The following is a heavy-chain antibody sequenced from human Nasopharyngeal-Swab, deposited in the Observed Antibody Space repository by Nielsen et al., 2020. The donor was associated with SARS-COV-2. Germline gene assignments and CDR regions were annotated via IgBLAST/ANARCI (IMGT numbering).Heavy chain of an antibody. V-gene: IGHV1-2*06. CDR2: FNPNSGGT. CDR1: GYTFTGYY. CDR3: ARGPYYYDSSGYLFDY. D-gene: IGHD3-22*01. Sequence: VKVSCKASGYTFTGYYMHWVRQAPGQGLEWMGRFNPNSGGTNYAQKFQGRVTMTRDTSISTAYMELSRLRSDDTAVYYCARGPYYYDSSGYLFDYWGQGTLVTVSS. J-gene: IGHJ4*02.